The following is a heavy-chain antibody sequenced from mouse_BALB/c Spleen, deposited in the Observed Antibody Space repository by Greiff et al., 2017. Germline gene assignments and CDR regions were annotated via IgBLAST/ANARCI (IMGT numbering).Heavy chain of an antibody. CDR2: INPSNGGT. CDR1: GYTFTSYY. V-gene: IGHV1S81*02. Sequence: VQVVESGAELVKPGASVKLSCKASGYTFTSYYMYWVKQRPGQGLEWIGEINPSNGGTNFNEKFKSKATLTVDKSSSTAYMQLSSLTSEDSAVYYCTRPMITGSWFAYWGQGTLVTVSA. CDR3: TRPMITGSWFAY. J-gene: IGHJ3*01. D-gene: IGHD2-4*01.